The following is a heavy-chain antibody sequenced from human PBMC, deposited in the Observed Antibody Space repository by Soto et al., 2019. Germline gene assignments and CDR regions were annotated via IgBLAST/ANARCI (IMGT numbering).Heavy chain of an antibody. V-gene: IGHV1-69*13. J-gene: IGHJ4*02. Sequence: PVKVSCAASGGTFSIYGFSWVRQAPGQGLEWMGGIIPIFGTANYAQKFQGRVTITADESTSTAYMELSSLRSEDTAVYYCASRRDGYNPGDYWGQGTLVTV. CDR2: IIPIFGTA. CDR3: ASRRDGYNPGDY. D-gene: IGHD5-12*01. CDR1: GGTFSIYG.